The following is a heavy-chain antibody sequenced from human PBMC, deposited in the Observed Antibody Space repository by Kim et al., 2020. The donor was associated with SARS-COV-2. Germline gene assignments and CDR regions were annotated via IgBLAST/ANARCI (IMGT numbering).Heavy chain of an antibody. CDR3: ARVPYLGSGSYYNPYYGMDV. V-gene: IGHV5-51*01. Sequence: GESLKISCKGSGYSFTSYWIGWVRQMPGKGLEWMGIIYPGDSDTRYSPSFQGQVTISAGKSISTAYLQWSSLKASDTAMYYCARVPYLGSGSYYNPYYGMDVWGQGTTVTVSS. CDR2: IYPGDSDT. D-gene: IGHD3-10*01. J-gene: IGHJ6*02. CDR1: GYSFTSYW.